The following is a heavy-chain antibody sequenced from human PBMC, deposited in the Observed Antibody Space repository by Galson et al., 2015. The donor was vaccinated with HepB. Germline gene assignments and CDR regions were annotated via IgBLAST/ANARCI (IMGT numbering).Heavy chain of an antibody. CDR3: ARDHDSSSSRLVSSHLYFHYGMDV. CDR1: GFIFNDSG. Sequence: SLRLSCAASGFIFNDSGMTWVRQAPGTGLRWVSGIFYTGGGTHYVDPRKGPFTIPRHNSKNTLNAQMNSLRAEDTAVYYCARDHDSSSSRLVSSHLYFHYGMDVWGQGTTVTVSS. CDR2: IFYTGGGT. V-gene: IGHV3-20*04. D-gene: IGHD6-6*01. J-gene: IGHJ6*02.